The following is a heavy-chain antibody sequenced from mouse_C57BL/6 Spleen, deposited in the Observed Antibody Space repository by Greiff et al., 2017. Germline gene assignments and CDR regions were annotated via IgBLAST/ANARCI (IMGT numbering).Heavy chain of an antibody. J-gene: IGHJ1*03. Sequence: VQLQQPGPELVKPGASVKISCKASGYAFSSSWLHWVKQRPGKGLEWIGRIYPGDGDTNYNGKFKGTATLTVDKPSSTAYMQLSSLTSEDSAVYFCARENITTDYFEVWGTGTTVTVSS. CDR1: GYAFSSSW. CDR3: ARENITTDYFEV. D-gene: IGHD1-1*01. V-gene: IGHV1-82*01. CDR2: IYPGDGDT.